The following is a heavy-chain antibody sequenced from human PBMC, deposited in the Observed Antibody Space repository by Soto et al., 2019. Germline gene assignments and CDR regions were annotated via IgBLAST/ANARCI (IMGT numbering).Heavy chain of an antibody. CDR1: GYTFTSYG. D-gene: IGHD6-19*01. V-gene: IGHV1-18*01. Sequence: QVQLVQSGAEVKKPGASVKVSCKASGYTFTSYGISWVRQAPGQGLEWMGWISAYNGNTNYAQKLQGRVTMTTDTSTSTADMELRSLRSDDTDVYYCARIWGHSSGWYYFDYWGQGTLVTVSS. J-gene: IGHJ4*02. CDR2: ISAYNGNT. CDR3: ARIWGHSSGWYYFDY.